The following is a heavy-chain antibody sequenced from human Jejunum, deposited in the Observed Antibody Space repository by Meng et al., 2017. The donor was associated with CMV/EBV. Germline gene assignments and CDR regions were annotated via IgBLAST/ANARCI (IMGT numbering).Heavy chain of an antibody. J-gene: IGHJ4*02. V-gene: IGHV4-4*07. CDR1: GGSINSFY. CDR2: IYSSGSA. CDR3: VRDRLYFEY. Sequence: QGRLRDPRPGPGKPSETLSLTCTVSGGSINSFYWSWIRQPAGKGLEWIGRIYSSGSANYNPSLKSRVTMSVDTSKNQFSLKLTSVTAADTAIYYCVRDRLYFEYWGQGTRVTVSS.